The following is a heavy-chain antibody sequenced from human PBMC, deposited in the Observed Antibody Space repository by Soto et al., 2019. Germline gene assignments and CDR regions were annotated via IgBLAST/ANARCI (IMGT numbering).Heavy chain of an antibody. Sequence: SVKVSCKASGGTFSSYAISWVRQAPGQGLEWMGGIIPIFGTANYAQKFQGRVTITAEESTSTAYMELSSLRSEDTAVYYCARDSHYGYYYYGMDVWGQGTTVTVSS. V-gene: IGHV1-69*13. CDR3: ARDSHYGYYYYGMDV. CDR2: IIPIFGTA. J-gene: IGHJ6*02. D-gene: IGHD3-10*01. CDR1: GGTFSSYA.